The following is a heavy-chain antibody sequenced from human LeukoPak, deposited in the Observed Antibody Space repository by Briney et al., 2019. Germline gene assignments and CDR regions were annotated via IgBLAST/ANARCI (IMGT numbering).Heavy chain of an antibody. CDR2: ISSSSFYT. CDR3: QAEHGIRDFDWSDFDY. CDR1: GFTFSDYY. D-gene: IGHD3-9*01. J-gene: IGHJ4*02. Sequence: GGSLRLSCAASGFTFSDYYMSWIRQAPGKGLDWVSYISSSSFYTSYADSVKGRFTISRDNAKNSLYLQMNSLRAEDTAVYFFQAEHGIRDFDWSDFDYWGQGTLVTVSS. V-gene: IGHV3-11*06.